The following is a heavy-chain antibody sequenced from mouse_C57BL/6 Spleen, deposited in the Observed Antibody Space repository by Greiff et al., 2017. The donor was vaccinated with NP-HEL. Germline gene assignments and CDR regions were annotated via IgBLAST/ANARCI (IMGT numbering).Heavy chain of an antibody. Sequence: VQLQQSGGGLVQPKGSLKLSCAASGFSFNTYAMNWVRQAPGKGLEWVARIRSKSNNYATYYADSVKDRFTISRDDSESMLYLQMNNLKTEDTAMYYCVRAYDYGGYAMDYWGQGTSVTVSS. V-gene: IGHV10-1*01. J-gene: IGHJ4*01. CDR2: IRSKSNNYAT. CDR3: VRAYDYGGYAMDY. D-gene: IGHD2-4*01. CDR1: GFSFNTYA.